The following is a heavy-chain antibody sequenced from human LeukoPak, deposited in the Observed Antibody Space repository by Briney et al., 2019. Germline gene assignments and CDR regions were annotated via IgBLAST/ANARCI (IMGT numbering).Heavy chain of an antibody. V-gene: IGHV4-59*02. D-gene: IGHD3-9*01. CDR3: ARGPLTSNNWFDP. J-gene: IGHJ5*02. CDR2: IYYSGST. Sequence: SETLSLTCTISGXSVSSYYWSWIRQPPGKGLEWIGYIYYSGSTNYNPSLKSRVTVSVDTSKNQFSLKLSSVTAADTAVYYCARGPLTSNNWFDPWGQGTLVTVSS. CDR1: GXSVSSYY.